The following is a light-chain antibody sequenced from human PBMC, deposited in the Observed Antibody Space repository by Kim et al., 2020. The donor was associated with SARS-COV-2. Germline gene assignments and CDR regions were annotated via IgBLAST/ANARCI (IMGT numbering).Light chain of an antibody. J-gene: IGLJ2*01. CDR2: YDS. Sequence: SYELTQPPSVSVAPGKTARITCGGNHIGRKSIHWYQHKPGQAPVLVIYYDSDRPPGVSERFSASNSGNTATLAISSVEPGDEADYYCQVWENTLRTFGGG. CDR3: QVWENTLRT. CDR1: HIGRKS. V-gene: IGLV3-21*01.